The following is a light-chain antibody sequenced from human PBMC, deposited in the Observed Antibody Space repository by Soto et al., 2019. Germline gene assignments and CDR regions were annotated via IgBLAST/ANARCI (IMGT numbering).Light chain of an antibody. J-gene: IGLJ2*01. Sequence: QSALTQPASVSGSPGQSITISCTGTSSDVGGYNYVSWYQQHPGKAPKLMIYEVSNRPSGVSNRFSGSKSGNTASLTISGLQAEDEADYYCSSYTSSPTRVVFGGGTKLTVL. CDR3: SSYTSSPTRVV. CDR2: EVS. CDR1: SSDVGGYNY. V-gene: IGLV2-14*01.